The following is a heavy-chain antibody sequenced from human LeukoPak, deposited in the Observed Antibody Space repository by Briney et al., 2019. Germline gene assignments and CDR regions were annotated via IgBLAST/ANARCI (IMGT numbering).Heavy chain of an antibody. D-gene: IGHD5-12*01. V-gene: IGHV4-59*01. CDR1: GGSISSYY. CDR2: IYYSGST. Sequence: PSETLSLTCTVSGGSISSYYWSWIRQPPGKGLEWIGYIYYSGSTNYNPSLKSRVTISVDTSKNQFSLKLSSVTAADTAVYYCAGGGGYDALFDYWGQGTLVTVSS. J-gene: IGHJ4*02. CDR3: AGGGGYDALFDY.